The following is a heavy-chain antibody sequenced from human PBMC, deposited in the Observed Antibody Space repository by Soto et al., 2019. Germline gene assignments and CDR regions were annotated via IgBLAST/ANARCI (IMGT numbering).Heavy chain of an antibody. Sequence: GGSLRLSCAASGFTFSSYAMHWVRQAPGKGLEWVAVISYDGSNKYYADSVKGRFTISRDNSKNTLYLQMNSLRAEDTAVYYCARDLRPYSSPVYYYYGMDVWGQGTTVTVSS. V-gene: IGHV3-30-3*01. CDR1: GFTFSSYA. CDR2: ISYDGSNK. CDR3: ARDLRPYSSPVYYYYGMDV. D-gene: IGHD6-13*01. J-gene: IGHJ6*02.